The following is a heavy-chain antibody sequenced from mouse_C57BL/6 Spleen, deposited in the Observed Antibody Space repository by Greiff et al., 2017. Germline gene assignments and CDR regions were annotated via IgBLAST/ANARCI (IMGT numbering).Heavy chain of an antibody. J-gene: IGHJ3*01. CDR3: TSRGYYGYAWFAY. CDR1: GFNIKDYY. CDR2: IDPEDGDT. V-gene: IGHV14-1*01. Sequence: EVQLQQSGAELVRPGASVQLSCTASGFNIKDYYMHWVKQRPEQGLEWIGRIDPEDGDTEYAPKFQGKATMTADTSSNTTYLQLSSLTSEDTAVYYCTSRGYYGYAWFAYWGQGTLVTVSA. D-gene: IGHD2-2*01.